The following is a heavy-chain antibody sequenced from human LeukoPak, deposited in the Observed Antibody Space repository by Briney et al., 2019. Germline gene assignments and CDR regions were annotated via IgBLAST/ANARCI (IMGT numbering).Heavy chain of an antibody. J-gene: IGHJ4*02. CDR2: IRTKANTYAT. CDR1: GFSFSDSA. Sequence: GGSLKLSCAASGFSFSDSAMHWVRQASGKGPEWVGRIRTKANTYATAYAASVKGRFTISRDDSKNTAYLQMSSLKTDDTAVYYCSRDATGDHWGQGTLVSVSS. CDR3: SRDATGDH. V-gene: IGHV3-73*01.